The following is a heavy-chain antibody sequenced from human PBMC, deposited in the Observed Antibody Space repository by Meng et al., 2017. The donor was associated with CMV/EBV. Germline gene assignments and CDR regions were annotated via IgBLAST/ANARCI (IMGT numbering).Heavy chain of an antibody. V-gene: IGHV3-15*01. D-gene: IGHD2/OR15-2a*01. CDR1: GFTFSKAW. CDR3: TTYFSYYFDY. CDR2: IKSKTDGGTT. Sequence: GGSLRLSCAASGFTFSKAWMSWVRQAPGKGLEWVGRIKSKTDGGTTDYASPVKGGFTISRDDSKNTLYLQMNSLKTEDTAVYYCTTYFSYYFDYWGQGTLVTVSS. J-gene: IGHJ4*02.